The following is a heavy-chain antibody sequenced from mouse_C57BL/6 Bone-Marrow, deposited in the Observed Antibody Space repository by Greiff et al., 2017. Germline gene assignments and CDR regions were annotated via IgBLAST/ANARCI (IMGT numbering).Heavy chain of an antibody. J-gene: IGHJ2*01. CDR3: ARSPLITTVVGRDY. D-gene: IGHD1-1*01. CDR2: INPSTGGT. CDR1: GYSFTGYY. V-gene: IGHV1-42*01. Sequence: VQLKQSGPELVKPGASVKISCKASGYSFTGYYMNWVKQSPEKSLEWIGEINPSTGGTTYNQKFKAKATLTVDKSSSTAYMQLKSLTSEDSAVYYCARSPLITTVVGRDYWGQGTTLTVSS.